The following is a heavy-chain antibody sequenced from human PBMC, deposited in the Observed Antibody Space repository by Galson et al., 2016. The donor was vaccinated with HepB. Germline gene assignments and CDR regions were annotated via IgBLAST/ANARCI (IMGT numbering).Heavy chain of an antibody. J-gene: IGHJ4*02. D-gene: IGHD3-3*02. V-gene: IGHV4-59*12. CDR2: IHHSGNT. CDR1: GFTFSIYS. CDR3: ARDRAHGEDHHGIFLDY. Sequence: LRLSCAASGFTFSIYSLNWVRQPPGEGLEWIGQIHHSGNTIYNPSLTSRLNMSVDTSRNQFSLNLNFVTVADTAFYYCARDRAHGEDHHGIFLDYWGRGLLVTVSS.